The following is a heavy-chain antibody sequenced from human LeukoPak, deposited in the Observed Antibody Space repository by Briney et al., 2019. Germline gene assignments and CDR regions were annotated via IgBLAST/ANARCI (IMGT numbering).Heavy chain of an antibody. V-gene: IGHV4-4*02. D-gene: IGHD4-17*01. J-gene: IGHJ5*02. CDR3: AGLPLTPVPSGGMLANFFDP. CDR2: IHRSGGT. Sequence: TSETLSLTCTVSGDSISNTNWWSWVRQTPGKGLEWIGEIHRSGGTNYNPSLKSRVTISVDTSNNQFSLKLHSVTAADTAVYYCAGLPLTPVPSGGMLANFFDPWGQGILGTVSS. CDR1: GDSISNTNW.